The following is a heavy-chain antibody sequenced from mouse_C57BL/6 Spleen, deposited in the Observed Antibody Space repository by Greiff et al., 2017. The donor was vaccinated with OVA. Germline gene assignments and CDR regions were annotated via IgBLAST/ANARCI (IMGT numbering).Heavy chain of an antibody. CDR1: GYAFSSYW. V-gene: IGHV1-80*01. J-gene: IGHJ3*01. CDR3: AFDYDAGLAY. CDR2: IYPGDGDT. D-gene: IGHD2-4*01. Sequence: QVQLQQSGAELVKPGASVKISCKASGYAFSSYWMNWVKQRPGKGLEWIGQIYPGDGDTNYNGKFKGKATLTADKSSSTAYMQLSMLTSEDAAVYFCAFDYDAGLAYWGQGTLVTVSA.